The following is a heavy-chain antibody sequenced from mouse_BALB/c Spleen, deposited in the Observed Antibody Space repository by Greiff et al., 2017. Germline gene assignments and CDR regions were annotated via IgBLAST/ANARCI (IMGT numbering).Heavy chain of an antibody. V-gene: IGHV1S81*02. J-gene: IGHJ3*01. CDR2: INPSNGRT. CDR3: ARWGEVAY. Sequence: QVQLQQSGAELVKPGASVKLSCKASGYTFTSYWMHWVKQRPGQGLEWIGEINPSNGRTNYNEKFKSKATLTVDKSSSTAYMQLSSLTSEDSAVYYCARWGEVAYWGQGTLVTVSA. CDR1: GYTFTSYW.